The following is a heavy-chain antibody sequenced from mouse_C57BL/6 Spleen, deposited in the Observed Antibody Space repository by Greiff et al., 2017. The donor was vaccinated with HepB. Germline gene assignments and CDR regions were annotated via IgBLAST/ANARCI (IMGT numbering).Heavy chain of an antibody. J-gene: IGHJ1*03. V-gene: IGHV5-17*01. CDR3: ARPGLGREGYFDV. CDR1: GFTFSDYG. Sequence: EVKLVESGGGLVKPGGSLKLSCAASGFTFSDYGMHWVRQAPEKGLEWVAYISSGSSTIYYADTVKGRFTISRDIAKNTLFLQMTSLRSEDTAMYYCARPGLGREGYFDVWGTGTTVTVSS. CDR2: ISSGSSTI. D-gene: IGHD4-1*01.